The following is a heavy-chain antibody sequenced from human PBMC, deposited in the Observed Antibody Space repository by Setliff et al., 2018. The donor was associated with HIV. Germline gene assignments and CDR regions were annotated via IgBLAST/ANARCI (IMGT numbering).Heavy chain of an antibody. J-gene: IGHJ6*02. Sequence: SETLSLTCAVSGGSISSSDWWSWVRQPPGKGLEWIGEIYHSGSTDYNPSRKSRVAISVDKSKNQFSLKLSSVTAADTAVYYCTRAEQQLPYYYYYYGMDVWGQGTTVTVSS. CDR2: IYHSGST. V-gene: IGHV4-4*02. D-gene: IGHD6-13*01. CDR3: TRAEQQLPYYYYYYGMDV. CDR1: GGSISSSDW.